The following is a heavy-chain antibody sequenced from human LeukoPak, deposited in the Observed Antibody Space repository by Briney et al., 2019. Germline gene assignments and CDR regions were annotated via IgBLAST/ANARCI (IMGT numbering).Heavy chain of an antibody. Sequence: ASVKVSCEVSGYTLTELSMHWVRQAPGKGLEWMGGFDPEDGETIYAQKFQGRVTMTEDTSTDTAYMELSSLRSEDTAVYYCATAPPTAPEDYYYYMDVWGKGTTVTVSS. J-gene: IGHJ6*03. D-gene: IGHD4-17*01. CDR3: ATAPPTAPEDYYYYMDV. CDR2: FDPEDGET. V-gene: IGHV1-24*01. CDR1: GYTLTELS.